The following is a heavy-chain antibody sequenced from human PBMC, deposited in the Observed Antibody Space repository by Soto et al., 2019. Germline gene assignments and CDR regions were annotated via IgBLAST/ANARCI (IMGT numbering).Heavy chain of an antibody. V-gene: IGHV4-31*03. CDR2: IYYSGST. CDR1: GGSISSGGYY. J-gene: IGHJ4*02. CDR3: ARLYYYGSGSYDY. Sequence: QVQLQESGPGLVKPSQTLSLTCTVSGGSISSGGYYWSWIRQHPGKGLEWIGYIYYSGSTYYNPSLKSRVXKSXDXSKNQFSLKLSSVTAADTAVYYCARLYYYGSGSYDYWGQGTLVTVSS. D-gene: IGHD3-10*01.